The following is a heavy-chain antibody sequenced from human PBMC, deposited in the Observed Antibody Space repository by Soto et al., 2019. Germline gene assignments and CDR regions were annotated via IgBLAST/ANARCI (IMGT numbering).Heavy chain of an antibody. Sequence: QVQLVQSGAEVKKPGASVKVSCKASGYTFTTYAMHWVRQAPGQRLEWMGWINAGNGITKYSQKFQGRVTISRDTFASTVYMELSSLRSEDTAVYYCARGYGDYGRFYYYGMDVWGQGTTVTVSS. V-gene: IGHV1-3*01. D-gene: IGHD4-17*01. CDR1: GYTFTTYA. CDR3: ARGYGDYGRFYYYGMDV. CDR2: INAGNGIT. J-gene: IGHJ6*02.